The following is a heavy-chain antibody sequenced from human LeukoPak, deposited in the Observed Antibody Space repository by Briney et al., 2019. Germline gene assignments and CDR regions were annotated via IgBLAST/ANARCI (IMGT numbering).Heavy chain of an antibody. D-gene: IGHD2-15*01. V-gene: IGHV3-7*05. CDR2: IKEDGSDT. Sequence: GGSLRLSCAASGFTFSTYAMTWVRQAPGRGLEWVARIKEDGSDTYYVDSVKGRFTISRDKAQKTVYLQMNSLRVEDTAVYYCAREWWYLDYWGQGTLVTVSS. J-gene: IGHJ4*02. CDR3: AREWWYLDY. CDR1: GFTFSTYA.